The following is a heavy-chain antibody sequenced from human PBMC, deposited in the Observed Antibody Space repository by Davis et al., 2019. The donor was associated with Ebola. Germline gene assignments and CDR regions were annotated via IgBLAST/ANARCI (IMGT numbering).Heavy chain of an antibody. CDR2: IRAITKNYAT. CDR3: TTLIDF. D-gene: IGHD2/OR15-2a*01. V-gene: IGHV3-73*01. Sequence: PSETLSLTCAASGFAFRAAAIHWVRQVPGKGLEWVGRIRAITKNYATAYAESMKGRFTISRDDSKNTAYLQMTSLKVGDGAIYYCTTLIDFWGQGTLVTVSS. J-gene: IGHJ4*02. CDR1: GFAFRAAA.